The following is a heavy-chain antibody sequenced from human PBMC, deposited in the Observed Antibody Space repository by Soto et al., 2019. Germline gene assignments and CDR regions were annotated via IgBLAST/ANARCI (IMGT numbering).Heavy chain of an antibody. J-gene: IGHJ6*02. D-gene: IGHD3-9*01. CDR1: GFTFSSYW. CDR3: ARDLLLRYFDWLSPPVGYYYGMDV. CDR2: IKQDGSEK. V-gene: IGHV3-7*01. Sequence: GGSLRLSCAASGFTFSSYWMSWVRQGPGKGLEWVANIKQDGSEKYYVDSVKGRFTISRDNAKNSLYLQMNSLRAEDTAVYYCARDLLLRYFDWLSPPVGYYYGMDVWGQGTTVTVSS.